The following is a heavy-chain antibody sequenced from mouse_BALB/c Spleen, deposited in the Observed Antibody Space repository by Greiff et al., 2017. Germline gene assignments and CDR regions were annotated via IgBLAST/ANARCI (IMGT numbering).Heavy chain of an antibody. V-gene: IGHV1-80*01. CDR3: ASGYYGYVFAY. D-gene: IGHD1-2*01. Sequence: QVHVKQSGAELVRPGSSVKISCKASGYAFSSYWMNWVKQRPGQGLEWIGQIYPGDGDTNYNGKFKGKATLTADKSSSTAYMQLSSLTSEDSAVYFCASGYYGYVFAYWGQGTLVTVSA. CDR2: IYPGDGDT. CDR1: GYAFSSYW. J-gene: IGHJ3*01.